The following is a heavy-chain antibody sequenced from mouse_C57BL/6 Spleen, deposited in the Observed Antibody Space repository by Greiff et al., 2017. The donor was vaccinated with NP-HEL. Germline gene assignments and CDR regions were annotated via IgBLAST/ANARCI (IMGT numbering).Heavy chain of an antibody. Sequence: QVQLQQSGAELVMPGASVKLSCKASGYTFTSYWMHWVKQRPGQGLEWIGEIDPSDSYTNYNQKFKGKSTLTVDKSSSTAYMQLSSLTSEDSAVYYCATVENAMDYWGQGTSVTVSS. CDR2: IDPSDSYT. D-gene: IGHD1-1*01. V-gene: IGHV1-69*01. J-gene: IGHJ4*01. CDR1: GYTFTSYW. CDR3: ATVENAMDY.